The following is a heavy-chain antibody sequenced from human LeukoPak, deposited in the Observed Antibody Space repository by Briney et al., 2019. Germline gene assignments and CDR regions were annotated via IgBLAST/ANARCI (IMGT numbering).Heavy chain of an antibody. CDR3: SRSTVSLVD. J-gene: IGHJ1*01. CDR1: GFTFSNYW. Sequence: GSLRLSCAASGFTFSNYWMHWVRQAPGKGLVWVSHINYDGSSTTYADSVKGRVTISRDNAKNTLYLQMNSLRVEDTAVYYCSRSTVSLVDWGQGTRVTVSS. V-gene: IGHV3-74*03. CDR2: INYDGSST. D-gene: IGHD4-17*01.